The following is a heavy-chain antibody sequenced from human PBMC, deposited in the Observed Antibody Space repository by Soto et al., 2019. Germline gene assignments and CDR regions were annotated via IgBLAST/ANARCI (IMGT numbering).Heavy chain of an antibody. CDR3: ARAGSSWYIPCDS. CDR1: GFTFSTYW. V-gene: IGHV3-7*04. J-gene: IGHJ4*02. CDR2: IKQDGSDR. Sequence: EVHLVESGGGLVQPGGSLRLSCAASGFTFSTYWMNWVRQAPGKGLEWVANIKQDGSDRYYVDSGKGRFIISRENAKNSLYLQMSSLRAEDTAVYYCARAGSSWYIPCDSWGQGTLVTASS. D-gene: IGHD6-13*01.